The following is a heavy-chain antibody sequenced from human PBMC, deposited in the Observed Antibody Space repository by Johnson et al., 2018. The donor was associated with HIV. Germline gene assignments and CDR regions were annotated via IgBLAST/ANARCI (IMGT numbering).Heavy chain of an antibody. CDR3: AKDKARWELLAFDI. V-gene: IGHV3-23*04. D-gene: IGHD1-26*01. CDR1: GFTFSSHA. Sequence: VQLVESGGGVVQPGRSLRLSCAASGFTFSSHAMSWVRQAPGKGLEWVSAISGRGGTTYYADSVKGRFTISRDNSKNTLYLQRNSLRAEDKAVYHCAKDKARWELLAFDIWGQGTMVTVSS. CDR2: ISGRGGTT. J-gene: IGHJ3*02.